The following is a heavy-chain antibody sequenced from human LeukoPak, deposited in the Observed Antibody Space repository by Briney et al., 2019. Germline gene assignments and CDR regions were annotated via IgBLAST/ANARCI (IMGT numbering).Heavy chain of an antibody. V-gene: IGHV4-4*07. CDR3: NYDSSGYNAFDI. J-gene: IGHJ3*02. CDR2: ITVSGST. Sequence: SETLSLTCTVSGGSISSYYWTWIRQPAGKGLEWLGRITVSGSTTYNPSLKSRVLMSVDTSKNQLSLKLSSVTAADTAVYYCNYDSSGYNAFDIWGQGTMVTVSS. CDR1: GGSISSYY. D-gene: IGHD3-22*01.